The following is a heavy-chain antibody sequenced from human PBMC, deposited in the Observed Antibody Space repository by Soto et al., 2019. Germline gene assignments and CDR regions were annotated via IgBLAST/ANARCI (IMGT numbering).Heavy chain of an antibody. Sequence: PGGSLRLSCAASGFTFSSYWMHWVRQAPGKGLVWVSRINSDGSSTSYADSVKGRFTISRDNAKNTLYLQMNSLRAEDTAVYYCARDIRRDFWSGYWSYYYYGMDVWGQGTTVTV. CDR2: INSDGSST. J-gene: IGHJ6*02. CDR1: GFTFSSYW. D-gene: IGHD3-3*01. V-gene: IGHV3-74*01. CDR3: ARDIRRDFWSGYWSYYYYGMDV.